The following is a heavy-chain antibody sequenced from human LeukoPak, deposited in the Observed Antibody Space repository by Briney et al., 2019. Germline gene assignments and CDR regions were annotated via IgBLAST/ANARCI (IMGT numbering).Heavy chain of an antibody. Sequence: PSETLSLTCIVSGGSLSSYYWSWIRQPPGKGLEWIGYIYYSGSTNYNPSLKSRVTISVDTSKNQFSLKLSSVTAADTAVYYCASVVPPKGHAFDIWGQGTMVTVSS. J-gene: IGHJ3*02. CDR3: ASVVPPKGHAFDI. CDR1: GGSLSSYY. CDR2: IYYSGST. V-gene: IGHV4-59*01. D-gene: IGHD3-16*02.